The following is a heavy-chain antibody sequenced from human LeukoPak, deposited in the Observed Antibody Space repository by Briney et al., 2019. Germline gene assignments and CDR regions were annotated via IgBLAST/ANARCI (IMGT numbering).Heavy chain of an antibody. D-gene: IGHD3-9*01. CDR2: IRGDALNT. CDR1: GLTFKNYG. Sequence: PGGSLRLSCAASGLTFKNYGMSWVRQAPGKGLEWVSAIRGDALNTYYADSVEGRFTISRDNSKNTLYLQMNSLRAEDTAVYYCATSRYFDWSLPVWGQGTLVTVSS. CDR3: ATSRYFDWSLPV. V-gene: IGHV3-23*01. J-gene: IGHJ4*02.